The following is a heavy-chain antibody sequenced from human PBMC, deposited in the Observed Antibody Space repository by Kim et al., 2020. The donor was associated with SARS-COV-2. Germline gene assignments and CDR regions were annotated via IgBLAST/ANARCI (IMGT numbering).Heavy chain of an antibody. V-gene: IGHV3-23*01. CDR1: GFTFSSYA. J-gene: IGHJ4*02. CDR3: AKDRGDPNYDYVWGSYLKPSVYDY. D-gene: IGHD3-16*02. CDR2: ISGSGGST. Sequence: GGSLRLSCAASGFTFSSYAMSWVRQAPGKGLEWVSAISGSGGSTYYADSVKGRFTISRDNSKNTLYLQMNSLRAEDTAVYYCAKDRGDPNYDYVWGSYLKPSVYDYWGQGTLVTVSS.